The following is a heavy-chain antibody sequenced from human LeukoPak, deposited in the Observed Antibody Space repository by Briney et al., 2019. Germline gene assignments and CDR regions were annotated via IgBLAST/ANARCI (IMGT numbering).Heavy chain of an antibody. Sequence: SVKVSCKASGGTFSSYAISWVRQAPGQGLEWMGEIIPIFGTANYAQKFQGRVTITTDESTSTAYMELSSLGSEDTAVYYCARGKITPAYYFDYWGQGTLVTVSS. J-gene: IGHJ4*02. V-gene: IGHV1-69*05. CDR2: IIPIFGTA. CDR1: GGTFSSYA. CDR3: ARGKITPAYYFDY. D-gene: IGHD5-24*01.